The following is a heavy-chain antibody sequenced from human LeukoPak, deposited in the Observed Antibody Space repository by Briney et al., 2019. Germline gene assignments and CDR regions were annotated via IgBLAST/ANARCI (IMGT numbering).Heavy chain of an antibody. Sequence: SQTLSLTCAAYGGSFSGYYWSWIRQPPGKGLEWIGEINHSGSTNYNPSLKSRVTISVDTSKNQFSLKLSSVTAADTAVYYCARVVGRARSGYFQHWGQGTLVTVSS. V-gene: IGHV4-34*01. J-gene: IGHJ1*01. CDR3: ARVVGRARSGYFQH. CDR1: GGSFSGYY. D-gene: IGHD4/OR15-4a*01. CDR2: INHSGST.